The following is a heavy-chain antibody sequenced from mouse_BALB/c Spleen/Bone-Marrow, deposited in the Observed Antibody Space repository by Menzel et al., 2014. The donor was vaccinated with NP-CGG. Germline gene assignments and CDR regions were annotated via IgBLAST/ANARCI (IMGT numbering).Heavy chain of an antibody. J-gene: IGHJ3*01. Sequence: QVQLQQPGAELVRPGSSVKISCKASGYAFSSYWMNWVKQRPGQGLKWIGQIYPGDGDTYYNGKFKGKATLTADNSSSTAYMQLSSLTSEDSAVYFCARGTYGNAWFAYWGQGTLVTVSA. CDR3: ARGTYGNAWFAY. CDR2: IYPGDGDT. V-gene: IGHV1-80*01. CDR1: GYAFSSYW. D-gene: IGHD2-1*01.